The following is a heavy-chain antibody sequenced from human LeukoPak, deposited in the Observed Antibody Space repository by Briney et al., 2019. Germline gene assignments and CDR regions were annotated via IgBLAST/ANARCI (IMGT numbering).Heavy chain of an antibody. J-gene: IGHJ4*02. V-gene: IGHV4-30-2*01. CDR2: IYHSGST. Sequence: SQTLSLTCTVSRDSISSGDYSWGWIRQPPGRGLEWIGYIYHSGSTYYNPSLKSRVTITVDRSKNQFSLKLNSVTAADTAVYYCASGYSYGFDYWGQGTLVTVSS. D-gene: IGHD5-18*01. CDR1: RDSISSGDYS. CDR3: ASGYSYGFDY.